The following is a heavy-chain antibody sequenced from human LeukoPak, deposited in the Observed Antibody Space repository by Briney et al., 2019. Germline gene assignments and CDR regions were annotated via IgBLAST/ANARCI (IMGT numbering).Heavy chain of an antibody. CDR1: GSIISNNV. Sequence: PGGSLRLSCVDSGSIISNNVMGWVRQAPGKGLEWVSTINVGGEATHYAESVKGRSTISRDSSKNTLYLQMNSLSVEDTAVYYCAKEGYSSGHAGAFNIWGPGTMVTVSS. D-gene: IGHD5-18*01. CDR2: INVGGEAT. V-gene: IGHV3-23*01. CDR3: AKEGYSSGHAGAFNI. J-gene: IGHJ3*02.